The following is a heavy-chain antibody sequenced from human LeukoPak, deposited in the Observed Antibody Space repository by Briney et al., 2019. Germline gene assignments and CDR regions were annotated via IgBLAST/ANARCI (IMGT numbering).Heavy chain of an antibody. CDR2: ISYDGSNK. CDR1: GFTFSSYA. CDR3: ARSSRRYCSGGSCYAPADY. V-gene: IGHV3-30-3*01. D-gene: IGHD2-15*01. Sequence: PGGSLRLSCAASGFTFSSYAMHWVRQAPGKGLGWVAVISYDGSNKYYADSVKGRFTISRDNSKNTLYLQMNSLRAEDTAVYYCARSSRRYCSGGSCYAPADYWGQGTLVTVSS. J-gene: IGHJ4*02.